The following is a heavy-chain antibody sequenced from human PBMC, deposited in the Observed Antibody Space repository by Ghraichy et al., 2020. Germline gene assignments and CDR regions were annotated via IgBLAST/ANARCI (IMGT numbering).Heavy chain of an antibody. CDR1: GFSLSTSGVG. D-gene: IGHD6-13*01. Sequence: SGPTLVKPTQTLTLTCTFSGFSLSTSGVGVGWIRQPPGKALEWLALIYWDDDKRYSPSLKSRLTITKDTSKNQVVLTMTNMDPVDTATYYCATGSQTAGTDAFDIWGQGTMVTVSS. CDR2: IYWDDDK. J-gene: IGHJ3*02. V-gene: IGHV2-5*02. CDR3: ATGSQTAGTDAFDI.